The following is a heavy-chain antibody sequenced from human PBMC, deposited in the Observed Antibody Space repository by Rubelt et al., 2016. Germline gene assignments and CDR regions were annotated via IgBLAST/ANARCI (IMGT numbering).Heavy chain of an antibody. CDR1: GFTFSNAW. CDR3: TTDRYYYDSSGFPWFDP. D-gene: IGHD3-22*01. CDR2: IKSKTDGGTT. V-gene: IGHV3-15*01. Sequence: EVQLVESGGGLVQPGGSLRLSCAASGFTFSNAWMSWVRQAPGKGLEWVGRIKSKTDGGTTDYAAPVKGRFTISRDDSKNTLYLQTNSLKTEDTAVYYCTTDRYYYDSSGFPWFDPWGQGTLVTVSS. J-gene: IGHJ5*02.